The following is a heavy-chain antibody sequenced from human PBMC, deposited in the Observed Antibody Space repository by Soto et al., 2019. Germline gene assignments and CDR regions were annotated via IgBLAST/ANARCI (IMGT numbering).Heavy chain of an antibody. Sequence: HPGGSLRLSCVASGFIFSSYGMHWVRQAPGKGLEWVAVIWYDGSKKYYADSVEGRFTISRDSAGNTLYLQMNSLRAEDTAVYYCARGGLGGNGYYYFDYWGQGT. V-gene: IGHV3-33*01. D-gene: IGHD2-15*01. CDR1: GFIFSSYG. CDR3: ARGGLGGNGYYYFDY. CDR2: IWYDGSKK. J-gene: IGHJ4*02.